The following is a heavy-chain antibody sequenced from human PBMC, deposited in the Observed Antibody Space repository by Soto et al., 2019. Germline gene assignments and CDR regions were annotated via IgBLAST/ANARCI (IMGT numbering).Heavy chain of an antibody. V-gene: IGHV1-8*01. D-gene: IGHD3-3*01. J-gene: IGHJ5*02. CDR3: ARSGQVGNWFDP. Sequence: QVQLVQSGAEVKKPGASVKVSCKASGYTFTSYDINWVRQATGQGLEWMGWMNPNSGNTGYAQKFQGRVTMARNASISTAYMGLRSLRSEDTAVYYCARSGQVGNWFDPWGQGTLVTVSS. CDR2: MNPNSGNT. CDR1: GYTFTSYD.